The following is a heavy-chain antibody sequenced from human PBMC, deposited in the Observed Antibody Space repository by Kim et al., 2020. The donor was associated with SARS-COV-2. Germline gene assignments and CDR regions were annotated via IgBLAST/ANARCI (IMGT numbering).Heavy chain of an antibody. D-gene: IGHD1-26*01. CDR3: AKDRLGGSYSYYYYYGMDV. Sequence: GGSLRLSCAASGFTFSSYGMHWVRQAPGKGLEWVAVISYDGSNKYYADSVKGRFTISRDNSKNTLYLQMNSLRAEDTAVYYCAKDRLGGSYSYYYYYGMDVWGQGTTVTVSS. CDR1: GFTFSSYG. CDR2: ISYDGSNK. V-gene: IGHV3-30*18. J-gene: IGHJ6*02.